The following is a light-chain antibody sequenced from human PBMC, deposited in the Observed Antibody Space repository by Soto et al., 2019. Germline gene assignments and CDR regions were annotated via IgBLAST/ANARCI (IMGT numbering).Light chain of an antibody. CDR3: QQYGLSPGT. CDR2: GAS. CDR1: QSVSSSY. Sequence: EIVLTQSPGTLSLSPGERATLSCRASQSVSSSYLAWYQQKPGQAPRLLIYGASSRATGIPDRFSGSGSVTDFTLTISRLEPEDFAVFYCQQYGLSPGTFGQGTKLEIK. V-gene: IGKV3-20*01. J-gene: IGKJ2*01.